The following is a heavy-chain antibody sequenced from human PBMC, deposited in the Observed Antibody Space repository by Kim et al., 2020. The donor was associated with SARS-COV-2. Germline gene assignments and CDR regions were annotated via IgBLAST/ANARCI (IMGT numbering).Heavy chain of an antibody. V-gene: IGHV3-9*01. Sequence: GGSLRLSCAVSGFTFDLYAMHWVRQAPGKGLEWVSGFGLDSNRIDYADSVKGRFTVSRDKAKNSLYLQMNSLRAEDTALYYCGKDLKPGGLDVWGQGTTVTVSS. CDR1: GFTFDLYA. CDR3: GKDLKPGGLDV. D-gene: IGHD3-10*01. J-gene: IGHJ6*02. CDR2: FGLDSNRI.